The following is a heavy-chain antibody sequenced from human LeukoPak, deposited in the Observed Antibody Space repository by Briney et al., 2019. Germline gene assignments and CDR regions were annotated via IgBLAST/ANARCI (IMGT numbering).Heavy chain of an antibody. V-gene: IGHV4-59*01. J-gene: IGHJ3*02. CDR1: GGSISSYY. D-gene: IGHD7-27*01. Sequence: SETLSLTCTVSGGSISSYYWSWIRQPPGKGLEWIGYIYYSGSTNYNPSLKSRVTISVDTSKNQFSLKLSSVTAADTAVYYCARALDGEGDAFDIWGQGTVVTVSS. CDR2: IYYSGST. CDR3: ARALDGEGDAFDI.